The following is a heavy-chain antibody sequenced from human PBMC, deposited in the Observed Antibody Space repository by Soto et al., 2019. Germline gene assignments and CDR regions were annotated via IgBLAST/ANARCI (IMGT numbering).Heavy chain of an antibody. D-gene: IGHD6-19*01. J-gene: IGHJ4*02. CDR1: GGSISSGGYY. Sequence: SSETLSLTCTVSGGSISSGGYYWSWIRQQPGKGLEWIGYIYYSGSTYYNPSLKSRVTISVDRSKNQFSLKLSSVTAADTAVYYCARAGGLGAVAVDYWGQGTLVTVSS. V-gene: IGHV4-30-2*01. CDR2: IYYSGST. CDR3: ARAGGLGAVAVDY.